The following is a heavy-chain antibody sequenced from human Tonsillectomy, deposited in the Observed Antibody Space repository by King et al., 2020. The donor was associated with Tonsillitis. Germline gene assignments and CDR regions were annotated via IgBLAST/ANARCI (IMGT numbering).Heavy chain of an antibody. J-gene: IGHJ6*03. V-gene: IGHV4-61*02. CDR3: ARVAITTQYYTYYYMDV. D-gene: IGHD3-22*01. Sequence: QLQESGTGLVKPSQTLSLTCTVSGGSISTDTYFWRWVRQPAGKGLEWIGRIYASGSTNYNPSLKSRVTLSVDTSKNQFSLKLSSVTAADTAVYYCARVAITTQYYTYYYMDVWGKGTTVTVSS. CDR2: IYASGST. CDR1: GGSISTDTYF.